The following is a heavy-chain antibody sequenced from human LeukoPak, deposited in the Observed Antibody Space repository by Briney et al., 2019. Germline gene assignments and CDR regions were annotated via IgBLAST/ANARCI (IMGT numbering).Heavy chain of an antibody. D-gene: IGHD6-13*01. CDR3: ARGERQQLVPGYYYGMDV. Sequence: SQTLSLTCAISGDSVSGNSAAWNWIRQSPSRGLEWLGRTYYRSKWYNDYAVSVKSRITINPDTSKNQFSLQLNSVTPEDTAVYYCARGERQQLVPGYYYGMDVWGQGTTVTVSS. J-gene: IGHJ6*02. V-gene: IGHV6-1*01. CDR1: GDSVSGNSAA. CDR2: TYYRSKWYN.